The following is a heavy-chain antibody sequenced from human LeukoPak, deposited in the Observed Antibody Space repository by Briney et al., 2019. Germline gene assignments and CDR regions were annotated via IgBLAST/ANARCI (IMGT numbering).Heavy chain of an antibody. D-gene: IGHD3-22*01. Sequence: GGSLRLSCAASGFTFSGYSMSWVRQAPGKGPEWVSTISGSGDATYYADSVKGRFTISRDNSKNTLNVQMNSLRAEDTAVYYCAKDRQSRGSLGFDYWGQGAPVIVSS. CDR2: ISGSGDAT. CDR3: AKDRQSRGSLGFDY. CDR1: GFTFSGYS. J-gene: IGHJ4*02. V-gene: IGHV3-23*01.